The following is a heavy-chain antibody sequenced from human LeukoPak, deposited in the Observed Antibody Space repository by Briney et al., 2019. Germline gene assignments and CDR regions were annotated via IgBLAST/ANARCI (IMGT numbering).Heavy chain of an antibody. V-gene: IGHV3-23*01. CDR1: GFTFSTYA. CDR2: ISGGIITT. Sequence: GGSLTLSCAVSGFTFSTYAMGWVRQAPGKGLEWVSAISGGIITTYYTDSVKGRFTISRDNSKHTLDLQMDSLRVDDTAVYYCAKMTGLKLTNYGMDVWGQGTTVTVSS. CDR3: AKMTGLKLTNYGMDV. J-gene: IGHJ6*02. D-gene: IGHD3-9*01.